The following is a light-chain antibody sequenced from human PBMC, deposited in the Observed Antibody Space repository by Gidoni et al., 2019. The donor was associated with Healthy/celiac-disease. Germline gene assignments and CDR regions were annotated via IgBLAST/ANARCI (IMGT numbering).Light chain of an antibody. CDR3: QQYYSYSLT. Sequence: AIRMTHSPSSLSASTGDRVTITCRASQGISSYLAWYQQKPGKAPKLLIYAASTLQSGVPSRFSGSGSGTDFTLTISCLQSEDFATYYCQQYYSYSLTFGGGTKVEIK. CDR2: AAS. V-gene: IGKV1-8*01. CDR1: QGISSY. J-gene: IGKJ4*01.